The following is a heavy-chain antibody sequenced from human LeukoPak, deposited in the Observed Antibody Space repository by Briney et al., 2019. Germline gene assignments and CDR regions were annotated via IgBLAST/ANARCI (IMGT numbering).Heavy chain of an antibody. J-gene: IGHJ4*02. CDR1: GGSISSSSYY. V-gene: IGHV4-39*01. CDR2: IYYSGST. CDR3: ARLSYNWNTGY. D-gene: IGHD1/OR15-1a*01. Sequence: PSETLSLTCTVSGGSISSSSYYWGWIRQPPGKGLEWIGSIYYSGSTYYSPSLNGRVTISVDTSKNQFSLKLTSVTAADTAVYYCARLSYNWNTGYWDQGTLVTVSS.